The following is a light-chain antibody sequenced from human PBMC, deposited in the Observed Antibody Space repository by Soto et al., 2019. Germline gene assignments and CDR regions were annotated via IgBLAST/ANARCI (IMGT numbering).Light chain of an antibody. V-gene: IGLV1-44*01. CDR2: ANN. Sequence: QSVLTQPPSASGTPGQKITISCSGSTSDIGSNTVNWYQQVPGTAPKLLIYANNQRPSGVPDRFSGSKSGTSASLAISGLQSEDEADYYCDAWDDSLNGPVFGGGTKLTVL. CDR1: TSDIGSNT. J-gene: IGLJ3*02. CDR3: DAWDDSLNGPV.